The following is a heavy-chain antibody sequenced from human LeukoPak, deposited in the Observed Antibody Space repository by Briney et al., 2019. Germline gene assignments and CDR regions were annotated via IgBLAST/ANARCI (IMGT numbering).Heavy chain of an antibody. V-gene: IGHV1-2*02. Sequence: ASVKLSCKASGYTFTGYYMHWVRQAPGQGLEWMGWINPNSGGTNYAQKFQGRVTMTRDTSISTAYMELSRLRSDDTAVYYCARDSTVTSWFDPWGQGTLVTVSS. CDR1: GYTFTGYY. CDR2: INPNSGGT. CDR3: ARDSTVTSWFDP. J-gene: IGHJ5*02. D-gene: IGHD4-17*01.